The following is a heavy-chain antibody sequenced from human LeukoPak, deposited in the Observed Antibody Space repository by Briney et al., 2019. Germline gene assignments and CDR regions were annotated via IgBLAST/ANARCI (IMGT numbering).Heavy chain of an antibody. J-gene: IGHJ4*02. CDR1: GGSLSGHY. D-gene: IGHD2-2*01. V-gene: IGHV4-59*11. CDR2: IYYTGTT. Sequence: SETLSLPCTVGGGSLSGHYWGWLRQPPGKGLELVGHIYYTGTTFYNPSLNSRVTITLDTSRNQFSLRLTSVIAADTAVYYCARFSWGCSTASCYLTNWGQGAQVTVSA. CDR3: ARFSWGCSTASCYLTN.